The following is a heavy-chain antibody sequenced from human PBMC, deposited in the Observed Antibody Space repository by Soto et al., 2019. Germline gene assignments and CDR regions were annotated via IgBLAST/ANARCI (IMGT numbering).Heavy chain of an antibody. CDR1: GFTFSSYW. Sequence: GGSLRLSCAASGFTFSSYWMYWVRQAPWKGLVWVSRINSDGSSTTYADSVKGRFTISRDNAKNTLYLQMNSLRAEDTAVYYCAGEQDDSSGFDPWGQGTLVTVSS. CDR2: INSDGSST. V-gene: IGHV3-74*01. D-gene: IGHD3-22*01. J-gene: IGHJ5*02. CDR3: AGEQDDSSGFDP.